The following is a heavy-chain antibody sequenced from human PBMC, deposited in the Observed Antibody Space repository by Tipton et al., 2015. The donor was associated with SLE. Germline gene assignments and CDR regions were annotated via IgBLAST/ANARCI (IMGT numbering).Heavy chain of an antibody. CDR2: IYHSGST. CDR3: ARGDGYSGGWYFDL. Sequence: TLSLTCAVSGYSISSGYYWGWIRQPPGKGLEWIGNIYHSGSTYYNPSLKSRVTISVDTSKNQFSLKLSSVTAADTALYYCARGDGYSGGWYFDLWGRGTLVTVSS. CDR1: GYSISSGYY. J-gene: IGHJ2*01. V-gene: IGHV4-38-2*01. D-gene: IGHD5-24*01.